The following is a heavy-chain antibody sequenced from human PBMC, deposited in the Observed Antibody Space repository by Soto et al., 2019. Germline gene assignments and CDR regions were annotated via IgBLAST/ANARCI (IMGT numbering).Heavy chain of an antibody. V-gene: IGHV3-66*04. Sequence: EVQLVESGGGLVQPGGSLRLSCAASGFTVSSNYMSWVRQAPGKGLEWVAAIYSGGSGYYADSVKGRFTISRDTSKNTLYLQMNSLRAEDTAVYYCARPPPGRTGIDYWGQGTLVTVSS. CDR2: IYSGGSG. J-gene: IGHJ4*02. CDR3: ARPPPGRTGIDY. CDR1: GFTVSSNY.